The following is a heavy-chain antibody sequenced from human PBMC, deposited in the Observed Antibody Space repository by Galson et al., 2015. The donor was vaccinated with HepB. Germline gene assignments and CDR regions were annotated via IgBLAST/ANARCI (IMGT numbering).Heavy chain of an antibody. Sequence: SVKVSCKASGGTFSSYAISWVRQAPGQGLEWMGGIIPIFGTANYAQKFQGRVTITADKSTSTAYMELSSLRSEDTAVYYCAREGVPAAPLSSYGVLDYWGQGTLVTVSS. V-gene: IGHV1-69*06. D-gene: IGHD2-2*01. J-gene: IGHJ4*02. CDR2: IIPIFGTA. CDR1: GGTFSSYA. CDR3: AREGVPAAPLSSYGVLDY.